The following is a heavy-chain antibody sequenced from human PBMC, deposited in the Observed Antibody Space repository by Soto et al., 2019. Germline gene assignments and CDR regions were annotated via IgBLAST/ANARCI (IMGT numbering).Heavy chain of an antibody. CDR2: IIPIFGTA. CDR3: ESTYYYDSSGYPSPYYYYGMDV. J-gene: IGHJ6*02. V-gene: IGHV1-69*13. CDR1: GATFSSYA. D-gene: IGHD3-22*01. Sequence: SVKVSCKASGATFSSYAISWVRQAPGQGLEWMGGIIPIFGTANYAQKFQGRVTITADESTSTAYMELSSLRSEDTAVYYCESTYYYDSSGYPSPYYYYGMDVWGQGTTVTVSS.